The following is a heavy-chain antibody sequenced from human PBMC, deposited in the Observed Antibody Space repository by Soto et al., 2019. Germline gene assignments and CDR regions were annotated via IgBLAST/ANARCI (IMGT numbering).Heavy chain of an antibody. CDR1: DYTFTIYG. Sequence: ASVKVSCNTSDYTFTIYGISWLRQTTGQGLEWMGWISAYNGNTNYAQKLQGRVTMTTDTSTSTAYMELRSLRSDDTAVYYCARPMVRGPEKVYRLDYWGQGTLVTVSS. J-gene: IGHJ4*02. CDR3: ARPMVRGPEKVYRLDY. CDR2: ISAYNGNT. D-gene: IGHD3-10*01. V-gene: IGHV1-18*01.